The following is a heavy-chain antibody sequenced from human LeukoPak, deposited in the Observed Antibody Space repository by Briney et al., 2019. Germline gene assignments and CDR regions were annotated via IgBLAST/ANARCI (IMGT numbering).Heavy chain of an antibody. V-gene: IGHV3-64*01. Sequence: GGSLRLSCAASGFTFSSYAMHWVRQAPGKGLEYVSAISSNGGSTYYANSVKGRFTIPRDNSKNTLYLQMGSPRAEDMALYYCAGGDDYDRIPLAPDLWGRGTLVTVSS. J-gene: IGHJ2*01. CDR3: AGGDDYDRIPLAPDL. CDR2: ISSNGGST. D-gene: IGHD3-22*01. CDR1: GFTFSSYA.